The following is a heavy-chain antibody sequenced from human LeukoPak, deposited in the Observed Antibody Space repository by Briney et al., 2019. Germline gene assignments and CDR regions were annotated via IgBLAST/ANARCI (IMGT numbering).Heavy chain of an antibody. CDR2: INHTGST. V-gene: IGHV4-34*01. CDR3: ASGRELELPWQ. CDR1: GVSSNIYY. J-gene: IGHJ4*01. D-gene: IGHD1-7*01. Sequence: SETLSLTCAVYGVSSNIYYWSWIRQSPGKGLEWIAEINHTGSTDYNPSLKSRVTISVDTSKNQFSLKLASVTAADTAVYYCASGRELELPWQWGHGTLVTVSS.